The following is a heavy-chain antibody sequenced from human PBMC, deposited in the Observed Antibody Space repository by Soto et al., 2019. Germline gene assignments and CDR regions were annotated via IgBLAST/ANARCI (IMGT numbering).Heavy chain of an antibody. J-gene: IGHJ4*01. Sequence: PGGSLRLSCAASGFTFSVYWMSWVRQAPGKGLEWLGTIKLDASEKKYVDSVKGRFTMSRDNAKNSLYLRMDSLRAEDTAVYYFARDSEYGSGACVNHCLDCWGRETLVTVSS. CDR2: IKLDASEK. CDR1: GFTFSVYW. D-gene: IGHD3-10*01. CDR3: ARDSEYGSGACVNHCLDC. V-gene: IGHV3-7*01.